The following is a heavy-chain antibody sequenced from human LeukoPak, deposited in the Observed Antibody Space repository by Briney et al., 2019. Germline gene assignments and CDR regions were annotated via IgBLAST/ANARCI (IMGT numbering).Heavy chain of an antibody. D-gene: IGHD2-2*01. CDR3: ATSPQGTDAFDI. CDR2: IKEDGSEK. CDR1: GFTFSDYW. Sequence: GGSLRLSCAVSGFTFSDYWMSWVRQAPGRGLEWVARIKEDGSEKYYVDSVKGRFTISRDNAKNSLYLQLNSLRAEDTAVYYCATSPQGTDAFDIWGQGTMVTVSS. J-gene: IGHJ3*02. V-gene: IGHV3-7*01.